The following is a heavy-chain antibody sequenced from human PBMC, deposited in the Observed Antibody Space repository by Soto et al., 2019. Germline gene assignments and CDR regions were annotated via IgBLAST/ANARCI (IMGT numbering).Heavy chain of an antibody. Sequence: NPSETLSLTCTVSGGSISSGGYYWSWIRQHPGKGLEWIGYIYYSGSTYYNPSLKSRVTISVDTSKNQFSLKLSSVTAADTAVYYCARDAGIAAAGTYRKYNWFDPWGQGTLVTVSS. V-gene: IGHV4-31*03. J-gene: IGHJ5*02. D-gene: IGHD6-13*01. CDR1: GGSISSGGYY. CDR3: ARDAGIAAAGTYRKYNWFDP. CDR2: IYYSGST.